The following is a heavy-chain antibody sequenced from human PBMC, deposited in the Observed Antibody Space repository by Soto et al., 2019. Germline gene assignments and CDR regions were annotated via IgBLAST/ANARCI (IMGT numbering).Heavy chain of an antibody. CDR2: ISAYNGNT. Sequence: QVQLVQSGAEVKKPGASVKVSCKASGYTFTSYGISWVRQAPGQGLEWMGWISAYNGNTNYAQKLQGRVTMTTDTPTSTAYMELRSLRSDDTAVYYCARDDSCSGGSCYYYYYYYMDVWGKGTTVTVSS. CDR1: GYTFTSYG. D-gene: IGHD2-15*01. V-gene: IGHV1-18*01. J-gene: IGHJ6*03. CDR3: ARDDSCSGGSCYYYYYYYMDV.